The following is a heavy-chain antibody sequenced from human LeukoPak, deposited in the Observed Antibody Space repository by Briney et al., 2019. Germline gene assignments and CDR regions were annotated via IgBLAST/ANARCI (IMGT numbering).Heavy chain of an antibody. CDR1: GYTFTGYY. V-gene: IGHV1-2*02. Sequence: ASVKVSCKASGYTFTGYYVHWVRQAPGQGLEWMGWINPNTGDTSYAQKFEGGVTVTSDTSISTAYMELSSLRSDDTAVYYCARENTMVRGVIIWGQGTLVTVSS. CDR2: INPNTGDT. J-gene: IGHJ4*02. D-gene: IGHD3-10*01. CDR3: ARENTMVRGVII.